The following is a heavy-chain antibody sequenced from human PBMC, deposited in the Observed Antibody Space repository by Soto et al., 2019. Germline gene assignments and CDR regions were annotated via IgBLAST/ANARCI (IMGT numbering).Heavy chain of an antibody. V-gene: IGHV3-7*01. CDR1: RFTFSTYW. CDR3: VGGGTVFIY. D-gene: IGHD3-16*01. CDR2: MDQDGSET. Sequence: EVQLVESGGGLVQPGGSLRLSCAASRFTFSTYWMTWVRQPPGEGLEWVTNMDQDGSETYYVDFVRGRFTVSRDNAYQSLNLEINRPRVADTAGFYLVGGGTVFIYWGPGTLVTVAP. J-gene: IGHJ4*02.